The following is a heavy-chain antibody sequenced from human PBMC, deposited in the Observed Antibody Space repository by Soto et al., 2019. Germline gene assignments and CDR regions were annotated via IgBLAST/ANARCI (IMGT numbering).Heavy chain of an antibody. V-gene: IGHV1-18*01. CDR3: ARDRAIAAAP. CDR2: ISAYNGNT. CDR1: GYTFTSYG. J-gene: IGHJ4*01. D-gene: IGHD6-13*01. Sequence: QVQLVQSGAEVKKPGASVKVSCKASGYTFTSYGISWVRQAPGQGLEWMGWISAYNGNTNYAQKLQGRVTITPDTATSTAYMELRSLRSDETVVDSWARDRAIAAAPWGHVILVTGSS.